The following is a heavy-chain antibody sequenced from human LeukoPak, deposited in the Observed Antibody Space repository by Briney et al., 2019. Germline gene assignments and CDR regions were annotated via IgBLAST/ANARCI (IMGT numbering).Heavy chain of an antibody. CDR1: GFLFDDYP. V-gene: IGHV3-43*02. Sequence: GGSLRLSCAPSGFLFDDYPMQWARQARGRGVEWVSHISGDGGSTYYADSVKGRFTISRDNSKNSLYLQMNSPRTEDTALYYCAKDYNYDYSNSYFDYWGQGTLVTVSS. CDR2: ISGDGGST. D-gene: IGHD4-11*01. CDR3: AKDYNYDYSNSYFDY. J-gene: IGHJ4*02.